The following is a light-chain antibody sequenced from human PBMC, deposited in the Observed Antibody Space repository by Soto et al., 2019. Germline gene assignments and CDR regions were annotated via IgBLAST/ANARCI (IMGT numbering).Light chain of an antibody. CDR2: GAS. J-gene: IGKJ1*01. CDR3: QQHGSSPRT. Sequence: EIVLTQSPGTLSLSPGERATLSCRASQSVSSSYLAWYQQKPGQAPRLLIYGASSRPTGIPVRFSGSGSATDFTLIISRLEPEDFAVYFCQQHGSSPRTFGQGTKVEIK. CDR1: QSVSSSY. V-gene: IGKV3-20*01.